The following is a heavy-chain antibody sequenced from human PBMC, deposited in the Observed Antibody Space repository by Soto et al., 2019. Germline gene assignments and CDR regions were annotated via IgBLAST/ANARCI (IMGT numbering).Heavy chain of an antibody. V-gene: IGHV1-69*04. Sequence: ASVKVSCTASGGTFSSYTSSWVRQAPGQGLEWMGRIIPILGIANYAQKFQGRVTITADKSTSTAYMELSSLRSEDTAVYYCARELHRIAAAGTLDYWGRGTLVTVSS. CDR2: IIPILGIA. CDR3: ARELHRIAAAGTLDY. J-gene: IGHJ4*02. D-gene: IGHD6-13*01. CDR1: GGTFSSYT.